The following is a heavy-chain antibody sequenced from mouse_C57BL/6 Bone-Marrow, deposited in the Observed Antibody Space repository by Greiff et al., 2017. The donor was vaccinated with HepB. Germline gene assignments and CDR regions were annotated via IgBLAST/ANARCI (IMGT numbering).Heavy chain of an antibody. J-gene: IGHJ2*01. D-gene: IGHD1-1*01. V-gene: IGHV1-54*01. CDR3: ARWGSTTRYFDY. CDR2: INPGSGGT. Sequence: QVQLQQSGAELVRPGTSVKVSCKASGYAFTNYLIAWVKQRPGQGLEWIGVINPGSGGTNYNEKFKGKATLTADKSSSTAYMQLSSLTSEDSAVYFCARWGSTTRYFDYWGQGTTLTVSS. CDR1: GYAFTNYL.